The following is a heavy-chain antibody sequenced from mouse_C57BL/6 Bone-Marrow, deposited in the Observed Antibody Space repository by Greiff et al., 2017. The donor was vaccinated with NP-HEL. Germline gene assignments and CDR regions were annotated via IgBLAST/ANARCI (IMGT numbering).Heavy chain of an antibody. Sequence: QVQLQQPGAELVRPGSSVKLSCKASGYTFTSYWMDWVKQRPGQGLEWIGNIYPSDSETHYNQKFKDKATLTVDKSSSTAYMQLSSLTSEDSAVYYCARSDYYDYEGYAMDYWGQGTSVTVSS. V-gene: IGHV1-61*01. D-gene: IGHD2-4*01. J-gene: IGHJ4*01. CDR2: IYPSDSET. CDR1: GYTFTSYW. CDR3: ARSDYYDYEGYAMDY.